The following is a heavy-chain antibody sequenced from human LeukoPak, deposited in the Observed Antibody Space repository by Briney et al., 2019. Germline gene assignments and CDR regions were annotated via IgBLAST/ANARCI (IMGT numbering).Heavy chain of an antibody. V-gene: IGHV3-30*04. J-gene: IGHJ4*02. CDR1: GFTFSSYA. CDR2: ISYDGSNK. D-gene: IGHD5-18*01. Sequence: PGGSLRLSCAASGFTFSSYAMHWVRQAPGKGLEWVAVISYDGSNKYYADSVKGRFTISRDNSKNTLYLQMNSLRAEDTAVYYCARGQWIQLLGGVDFDYWGQGILVTVSS. CDR3: ARGQWIQLLGGVDFDY.